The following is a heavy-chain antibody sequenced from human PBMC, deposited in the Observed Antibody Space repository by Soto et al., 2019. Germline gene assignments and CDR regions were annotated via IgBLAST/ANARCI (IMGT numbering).Heavy chain of an antibody. D-gene: IGHD3-10*01. CDR3: TTEIGAYYYGSGSYYPDGGY. Sequence: GGSLILSCAASGFTFSNAWMSWVRQAPGKGLEWVGRIKSKTDGGTTDYAAPVKGRFTISRDDSKNTLYLQMNSLKTEDTAVYYCTTEIGAYYYGSGSYYPDGGYWGQG. V-gene: IGHV3-15*01. CDR1: GFTFSNAW. J-gene: IGHJ4*02. CDR2: IKSKTDGGTT.